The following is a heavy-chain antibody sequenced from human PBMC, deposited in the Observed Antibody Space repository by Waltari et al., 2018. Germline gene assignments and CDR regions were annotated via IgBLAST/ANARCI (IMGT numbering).Heavy chain of an antibody. CDR2: INPNSGGT. CDR3: ARVLRYFDWLSGGYFDY. V-gene: IGHV1-2*02. J-gene: IGHJ4*02. Sequence: QVQLVQSGAEVKKPGASVKVSCKASGYTFTGYYMHWVRQAPGQGLEWMGWINPNSGGTNDAQKFQGRVTMTRDTSISTAYMELSRLRSDDTAVYYCARVLRYFDWLSGGYFDYWGQGTLVTVSS. D-gene: IGHD3-9*01. CDR1: GYTFTGYY.